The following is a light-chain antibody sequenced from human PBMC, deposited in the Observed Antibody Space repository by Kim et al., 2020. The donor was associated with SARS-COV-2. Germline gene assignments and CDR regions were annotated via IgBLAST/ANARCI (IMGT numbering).Light chain of an antibody. Sequence: QSVLTQPPSASGTPVQRVTISCSGSSSNIGSNTVNWYQQLPGTAPKLLIYSNNQRPSGVPDRFSGSKSGTSASLAISGLQSEDEADYYCAAWDDSLNGQVFGGGTQLTVL. CDR1: SSNIGSNT. J-gene: IGLJ2*01. V-gene: IGLV1-44*01. CDR3: AAWDDSLNGQV. CDR2: SNN.